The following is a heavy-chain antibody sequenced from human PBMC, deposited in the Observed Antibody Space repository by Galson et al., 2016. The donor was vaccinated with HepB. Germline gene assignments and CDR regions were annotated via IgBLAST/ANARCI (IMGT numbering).Heavy chain of an antibody. CDR2: IYASGTT. CDR3: AREREDYYGLGPSIYFFDY. V-gene: IGHV4-61*02. J-gene: IGHJ4*02. Sequence: TLSLTCTVSGGSIKFGTYYWSWIRQPAGKGLEWIGRIYASGTTKYNPSFRSRVTISLDTSKNQFSLRLSSVTAADTAVYYCAREREDYYGLGPSIYFFDYWGQGTLVTVSS. CDR1: GGSIKFGTYY. D-gene: IGHD3-10*01.